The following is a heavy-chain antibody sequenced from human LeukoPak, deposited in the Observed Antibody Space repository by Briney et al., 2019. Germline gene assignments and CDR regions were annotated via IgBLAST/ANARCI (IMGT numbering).Heavy chain of an antibody. CDR3: ARAVLLWFGEFNPPDY. Sequence: GASVKVSYKASGYTFTSYGISWVRQAPGQGLEWMGWISAYNGNTNYAQKLQGRVTMTTDTSTSTAYMELRSLRSDDTAVYYCARAVLLWFGEFNPPDYWGQGTLVTVSS. V-gene: IGHV1-18*01. J-gene: IGHJ4*02. CDR1: GYTFTSYG. CDR2: ISAYNGNT. D-gene: IGHD3-10*01.